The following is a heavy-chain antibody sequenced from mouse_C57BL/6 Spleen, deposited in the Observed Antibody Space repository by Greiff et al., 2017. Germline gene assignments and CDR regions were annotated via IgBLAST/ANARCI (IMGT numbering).Heavy chain of an antibody. CDR2: ISSGGDYI. Sequence: EVQLVESGEGLVKPGGSLKLSCAASGFTFSSYAMSWVRQTPEKRLEWVAYISSGGDYIYYADTVKGRFTISRDNARNTLYLQMSSLKSEDTAMYYCTREGTPDAWFAYWGQGTLVTVSA. CDR3: TREGTPDAWFAY. V-gene: IGHV5-9-1*02. CDR1: GFTFSSYA. J-gene: IGHJ3*01. D-gene: IGHD2-14*01.